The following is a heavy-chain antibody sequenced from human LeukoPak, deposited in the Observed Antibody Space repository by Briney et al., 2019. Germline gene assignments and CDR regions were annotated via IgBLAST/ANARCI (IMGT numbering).Heavy chain of an antibody. J-gene: IGHJ5*02. CDR1: GYSFTSYW. Sequence: PGESLKISCKGSGYSFTSYWISWVRQMPGEGLEWMGRIDPSDSDTNYSPSFQGHVTMSADKSISTAYLQWSSLKASDTAIYFCARHVNWRSGQSWFDPWGQGTLVTVSS. D-gene: IGHD3-10*01. CDR2: IDPSDSDT. V-gene: IGHV5-10-1*01. CDR3: ARHVNWRSGQSWFDP.